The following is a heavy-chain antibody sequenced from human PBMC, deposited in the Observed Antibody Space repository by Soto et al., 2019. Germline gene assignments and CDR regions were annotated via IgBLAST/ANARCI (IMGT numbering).Heavy chain of an antibody. J-gene: IGHJ4*02. Sequence: WGSLRLSCAGSGFSFISYVFSFVRHSPCRGLEWVAATSYDGNNRYYADSVKGRFIISRDNSKNTLDLEMETPRPEDTAVYYCAGVYYGGDSVNNFWGQGTPVTVSS. D-gene: IGHD2-21*02. CDR2: TSYDGNNR. CDR1: GFSFISYV. V-gene: IGHV3-30-3*01. CDR3: AGVYYGGDSVNNF.